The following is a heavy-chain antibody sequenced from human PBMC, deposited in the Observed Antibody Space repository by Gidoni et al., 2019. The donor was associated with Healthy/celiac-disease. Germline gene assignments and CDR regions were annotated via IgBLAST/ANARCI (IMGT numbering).Heavy chain of an antibody. CDR3: AKDREPVAGVFDY. V-gene: IGHV3-30*02. J-gene: IGHJ4*02. CDR1: GFTFSSYG. Sequence: QVQLVESGGGVVQPGGSLRLSCAASGFTFSSYGMHWVRQAPGKGLEWVAFIRYDGSNKYYADSVKGRFTISRDNSKNTLYLQMNSLRAEDTAVYYCAKDREPVAGVFDYWGQGTLVTVSS. CDR2: IRYDGSNK. D-gene: IGHD6-19*01.